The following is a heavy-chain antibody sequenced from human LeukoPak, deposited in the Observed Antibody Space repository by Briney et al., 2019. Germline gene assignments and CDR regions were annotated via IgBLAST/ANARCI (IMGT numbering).Heavy chain of an antibody. J-gene: IGHJ3*02. V-gene: IGHV3-21*01. CDR3: ARLEWVVVVQTTPAFDI. Sequence: GGSLRLSCAASGFTFSNYGMNWVRQAPGQGLEWVSSISSSSSYIYYADSVKGRFTISRDNAKNSLYLQMNSLRAEDTAVYYCARLEWVVVVQTTPAFDIWGQGTMVTVSS. CDR2: ISSSSSYI. D-gene: IGHD3-22*01. CDR1: GFTFSNYG.